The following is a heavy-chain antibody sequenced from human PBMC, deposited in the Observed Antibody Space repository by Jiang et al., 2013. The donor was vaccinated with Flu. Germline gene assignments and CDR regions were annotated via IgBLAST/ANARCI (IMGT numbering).Heavy chain of an antibody. J-gene: IGHJ4*02. Sequence: LEWIGSIYYSGSTYYNPSLKSRVTISVDTSKNQFSLKLSSVTAADTAVYYCARDSAPVIYYFDYWGQGTLVTVSS. CDR2: IYYSGST. V-gene: IGHV4-39*07. D-gene: IGHD1-14*01. CDR3: ARDSAPVIYYFDY.